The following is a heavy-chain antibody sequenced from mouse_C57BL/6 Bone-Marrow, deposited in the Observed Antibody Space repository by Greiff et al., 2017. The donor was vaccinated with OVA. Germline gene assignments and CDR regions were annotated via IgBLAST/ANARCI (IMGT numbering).Heavy chain of an antibody. CDR2: IDPANGNT. CDR1: GFNIKNTY. D-gene: IGHD2-2*01. CDR3: AIYYGYDVPREGFDY. Sequence: EVQLQQSVAELVRPGASVKLSCTASGFNIKNTYMHWVKQRPEQGLEWIGRIDPANGNTKYAPKFQGKATITADTSSNTAYLQLSSLTSEDTAIYYCAIYYGYDVPREGFDYWGQGTTLTVSS. V-gene: IGHV14-3*01. J-gene: IGHJ2*01.